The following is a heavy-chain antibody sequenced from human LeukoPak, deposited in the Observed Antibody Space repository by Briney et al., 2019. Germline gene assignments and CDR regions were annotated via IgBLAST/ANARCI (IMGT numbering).Heavy chain of an antibody. Sequence: GGSLRLSCAASGFTFSSYAMSWVRQAPGKGLEWVSAISGSGGSTYYADSVKGWFTISRDNSKNTLYLQMNSLRAEDTAVYYCAKDSASMIVVVITLAYWGQGTLVTVSS. V-gene: IGHV3-23*01. CDR1: GFTFSSYA. CDR3: AKDSASMIVVVITLAY. D-gene: IGHD3-22*01. J-gene: IGHJ4*02. CDR2: ISGSGGST.